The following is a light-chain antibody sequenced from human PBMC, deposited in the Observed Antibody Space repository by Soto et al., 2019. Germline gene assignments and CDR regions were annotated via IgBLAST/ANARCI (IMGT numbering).Light chain of an antibody. Sequence: QSVLTQPPSASGTPGQRVTISCSGSSSSIGSNAVNWYQHLPGTAPKLLIYSNNQRPSGVPDRFSGSKSGTSASLTISGLQSEDEADYYCAAWDGSLSVVLFGGGTKLTVL. CDR2: SNN. CDR1: SSSIGSNA. J-gene: IGLJ2*01. CDR3: AAWDGSLSVVL. V-gene: IGLV1-44*01.